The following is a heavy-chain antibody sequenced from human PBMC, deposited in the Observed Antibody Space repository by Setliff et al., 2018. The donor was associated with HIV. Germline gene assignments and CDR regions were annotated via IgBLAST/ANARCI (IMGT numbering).Heavy chain of an antibody. CDR1: GGSLSGHF. V-gene: IGHV4-34*01. CDR3: ARVHASGWNYFDY. Sequence: VYGGSLSGHFWSWVRQPPGKGLEWIGEINDRGTSHYNPSLRGRVTMSVDTSKNHFSLRLSSVTAADTAVYYCARVHASGWNYFDYWGQGTLVTVSS. D-gene: IGHD6-19*01. CDR2: INDRGTS. J-gene: IGHJ4*02.